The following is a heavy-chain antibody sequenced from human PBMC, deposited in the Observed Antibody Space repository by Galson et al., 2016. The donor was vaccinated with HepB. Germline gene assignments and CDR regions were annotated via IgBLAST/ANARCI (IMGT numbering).Heavy chain of an antibody. CDR3: ARDGPNAYYFDY. Sequence: SVKVSCKASGDTFKTYAINWVRQAPGQGLEWMGVIIPIFGTSNNAQRFQGRVTITADESTSTAYMELRSLRSEDTAVYYCARDGPNAYYFDYWGQGTLVTVSS. CDR2: IIPIFGTS. CDR1: GDTFKTYA. V-gene: IGHV1-69*13. J-gene: IGHJ4*02.